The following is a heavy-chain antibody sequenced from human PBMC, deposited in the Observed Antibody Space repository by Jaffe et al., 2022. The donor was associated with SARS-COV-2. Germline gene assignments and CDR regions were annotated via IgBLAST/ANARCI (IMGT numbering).Heavy chain of an antibody. CDR3: ASSTDCSGGSCYGGAFDY. D-gene: IGHD2-15*01. Sequence: QLQLQESGSGLVKPSQTLSLTCAVSGGSISSGGYSWSWIRQPPGKGLEWIGYIYHSGSTYYNPSLKSRVTISVDRSKNQFSLKLSSVTAADTAVYYCASSTDCSGGSCYGGAFDYWGQGTLVTVSS. V-gene: IGHV4-30-2*01. CDR2: IYHSGST. J-gene: IGHJ4*02. CDR1: GGSISSGGYS.